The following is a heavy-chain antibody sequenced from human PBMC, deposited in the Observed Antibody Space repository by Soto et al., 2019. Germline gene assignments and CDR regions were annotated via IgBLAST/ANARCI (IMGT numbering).Heavy chain of an antibody. J-gene: IGHJ5*02. CDR1: GASVTSDYF. CDR2: ISNTGST. V-gene: IGHV4-30-4*01. D-gene: IGHD3-10*01. CDR3: ARGLYYGSGNWFET. Sequence: SETLSLTCSVSGASVTSDYFWSWIRQPPGKGLEWIGFISNTGSTYYKPSLKRRVIVSVDTSKNQFSLSPTSVTAADTAVYYCARGLYYGSGNWFETWGKGNLGT.